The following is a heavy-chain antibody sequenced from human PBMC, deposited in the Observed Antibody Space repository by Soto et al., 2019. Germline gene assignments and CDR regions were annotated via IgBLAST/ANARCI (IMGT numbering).Heavy chain of an antibody. J-gene: IGHJ6*02. Sequence: ASVKVSCKASGYTFTSYDINWVRQAPGQGLEWMGWISPYNGNTNYAQKLQGRVTMTTDTSTSTAYMELRSLRSDDTAVYYCARGSGYYDSSGYHYYYYYGMDVWGQGTTVTVSS. CDR1: GYTFTSYD. D-gene: IGHD3-22*01. V-gene: IGHV1-18*01. CDR2: ISPYNGNT. CDR3: ARGSGYYDSSGYHYYYYYGMDV.